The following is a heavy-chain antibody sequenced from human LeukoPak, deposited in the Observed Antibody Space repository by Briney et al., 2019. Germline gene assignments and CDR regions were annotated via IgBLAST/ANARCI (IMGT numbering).Heavy chain of an antibody. CDR1: XYTFTGYY. D-gene: IGHD6-13*01. J-gene: IGHJ4*02. CDR2: INPNSGGT. V-gene: IGHV1-2*02. CDR3: AXXLRKRQLVLGHY. Sequence: CXASXYTFTGYYMHWVRQAPGQGLEWMGWINPNSGGTNYAQKFQGRVTMTRDTSISTAYMELSRLRSDDTAVYYCAXXLRKRQLVLGHYWGQGTLVTVSS.